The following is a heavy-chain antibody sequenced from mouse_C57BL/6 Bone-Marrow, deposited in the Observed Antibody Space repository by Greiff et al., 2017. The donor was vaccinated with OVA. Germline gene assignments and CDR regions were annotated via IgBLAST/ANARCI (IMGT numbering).Heavy chain of an antibody. J-gene: IGHJ4*01. CDR1: GYTFTSYG. CDR2: IYPRSGNT. Sequence: QVQLQQSGAELARPGASVKLSCKASGYTFTSYGISWVKQRTGQGLEWIGEIYPRSGNTYYNEKFKGKATLTADKSSSTAYMELRSLTSEDSAVYFCARGGMVTTDYAMDYWGQGTSVTVSS. CDR3: ARGGMVTTDYAMDY. D-gene: IGHD2-2*01. V-gene: IGHV1-81*01.